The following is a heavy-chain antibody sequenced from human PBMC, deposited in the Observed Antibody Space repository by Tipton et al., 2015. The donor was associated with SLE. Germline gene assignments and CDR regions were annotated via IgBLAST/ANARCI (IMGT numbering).Heavy chain of an antibody. V-gene: IGHV3-66*01. D-gene: IGHD3-22*01. CDR1: GFTVSSNY. Sequence: SLRLSCAASGFTVSSNYMSWVRQAPGKGLEWVSVIYSGGSTYYADSVKGRFTISRDNSKNTLYLQMNSLRAEDTAVYYCARDFRTYYYDSSGYFDYWGQGTLVTVSS. CDR2: IYSGGST. CDR3: ARDFRTYYYDSSGYFDY. J-gene: IGHJ4*02.